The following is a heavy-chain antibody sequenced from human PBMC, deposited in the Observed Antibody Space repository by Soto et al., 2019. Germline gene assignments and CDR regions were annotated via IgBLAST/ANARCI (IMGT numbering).Heavy chain of an antibody. CDR2: ISGTSDYI. D-gene: IGHD2-15*01. Sequence: GGSLRLSCAASGFAFSSYSMNWVRQAPGRGLEWVAAISGTSDYIYYADSVKGRFTISRDNAKNTLYLQMNSLRAEDTAVYYCARDPPSYCSGGSCYSAYYYYGMDVWGQGTTVTVSS. CDR1: GFAFSSYS. CDR3: ARDPPSYCSGGSCYSAYYYYGMDV. V-gene: IGHV3-21*01. J-gene: IGHJ6*02.